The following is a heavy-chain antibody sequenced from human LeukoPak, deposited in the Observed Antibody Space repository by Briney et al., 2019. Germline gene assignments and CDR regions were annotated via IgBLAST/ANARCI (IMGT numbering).Heavy chain of an antibody. Sequence: GGSLRLSCAASGFTFSSYAMSWVRQAPGKGLEWVSAISGSGGSTYYADSVKGRFTISRDNSKNTLYLQMNSLRAEDTAVYYCAKNALRYCSGGSCYWFDPWGQGTLVTVSS. D-gene: IGHD2-15*01. CDR1: GFTFSSYA. CDR2: ISGSGGST. CDR3: AKNALRYCSGGSCYWFDP. J-gene: IGHJ5*02. V-gene: IGHV3-23*01.